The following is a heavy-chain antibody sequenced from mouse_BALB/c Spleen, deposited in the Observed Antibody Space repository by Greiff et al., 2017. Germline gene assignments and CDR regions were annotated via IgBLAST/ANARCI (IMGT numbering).Heavy chain of an antibody. V-gene: IGHV5-6*02. CDR2: ISSGGSYT. CDR1: GFTFSSYG. D-gene: IGHD2-3*01. J-gene: IGHJ3*01. Sequence: EVNVVESGGDLVKPGGSLKLSCAASGFTFSSYGMSWVRQTPDKRLEWVATISSGGSYTYYPDSVKGRFTISRDNAKNTLYLQMSSLKSEDTAMYYCARRDGYYEAAYWGQGTLVTVSA. CDR3: ARRDGYYEAAY.